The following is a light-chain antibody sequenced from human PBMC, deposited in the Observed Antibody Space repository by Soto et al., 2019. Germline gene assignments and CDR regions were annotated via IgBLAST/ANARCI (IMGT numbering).Light chain of an antibody. Sequence: QSALTQPASVSGSPGQSITISCTGASSDLGDYNYVSWYQQHPGKAPELMIYDVSSRPSGVSDRCSGSKSGNTASLTISGLQAEDEADYYCTSYTTPGTYVFATGTQLTVL. CDR1: SSDLGDYNY. CDR2: DVS. J-gene: IGLJ1*01. V-gene: IGLV2-14*03. CDR3: TSYTTPGTYV.